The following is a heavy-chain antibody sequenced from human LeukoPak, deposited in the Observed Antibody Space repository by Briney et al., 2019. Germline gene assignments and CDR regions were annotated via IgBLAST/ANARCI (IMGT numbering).Heavy chain of an antibody. CDR2: ISGSGGST. D-gene: IGHD3-9*01. Sequence: GGSLRLSCAASGFTFSSYAMSWVRQAPGKGLEWVSAISGSGGSTYYADSVKGRFTISRDNSKNTLYLQMNSLRAEDMAVYYCARLRYFDWSHAFDIWGQGTMVTVSS. V-gene: IGHV3-23*01. J-gene: IGHJ3*02. CDR1: GFTFSSYA. CDR3: ARLRYFDWSHAFDI.